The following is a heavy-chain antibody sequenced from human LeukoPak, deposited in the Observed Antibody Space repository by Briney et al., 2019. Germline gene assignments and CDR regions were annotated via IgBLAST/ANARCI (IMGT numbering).Heavy chain of an antibody. V-gene: IGHV6-1*01. D-gene: IGHD6-19*01. CDR3: VRSVTYSSGWYEVGGPEDFDY. CDR2: TYYRSKWYN. Sequence: SQTLSLTCAISGDSVSSNSAAWNWLRQSPSRGLEWLGRTYYRSKWYNDYAVSVKSRITINPDTSKNQFSLQLNSVTPEDTAVYYCVRSVTYSSGWYEVGGPEDFDYWGQGTLVTVSS. J-gene: IGHJ4*02. CDR1: GDSVSSNSAA.